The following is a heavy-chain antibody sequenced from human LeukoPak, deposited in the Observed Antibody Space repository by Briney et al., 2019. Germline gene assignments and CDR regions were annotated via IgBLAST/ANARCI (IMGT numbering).Heavy chain of an antibody. CDR1: GFTFSSYE. D-gene: IGHD1-26*01. Sequence: GRSLRLSCAASGFTFSSYEMNWVRQAPGKGLEWVSYISSSGSTIYYADSVKGRFTISRDNAKNSLYLQMNSLRAEDTAVYYCARGRSWESHDAFDIWGQGTMVTVSS. CDR2: ISSSGSTI. CDR3: ARGRSWESHDAFDI. J-gene: IGHJ3*02. V-gene: IGHV3-48*03.